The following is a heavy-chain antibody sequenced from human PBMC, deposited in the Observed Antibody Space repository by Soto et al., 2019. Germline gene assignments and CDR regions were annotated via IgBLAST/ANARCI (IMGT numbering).Heavy chain of an antibody. J-gene: IGHJ4*02. Sequence: PGGSLKLSCAASGFIFSNAWMTWVRQAPGKALEWVGHIKRKTDGGTADYAPPVKGRFTISRDDSKNMLYLQMNSLKAEDTALYYCATPTFTSGRSDFWGQGTLVTVSS. V-gene: IGHV3-15*05. D-gene: IGHD3-10*01. CDR3: ATPTFTSGRSDF. CDR2: IKRKTDGGTA. CDR1: GFIFSNAW.